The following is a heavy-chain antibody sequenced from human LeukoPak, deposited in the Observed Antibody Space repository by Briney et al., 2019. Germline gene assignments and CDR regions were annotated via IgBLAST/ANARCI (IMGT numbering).Heavy chain of an antibody. D-gene: IGHD2-2*01. CDR1: GFTFSSYS. Sequence: PGGSLRLSCAASGFTFSSYSMNWVRQAPGKGLEWVSSISSSSSYTYYADSVRGRFTISRDNAKNSLYLQMNSLRAEDTAVYYCHCSSTSCFGIWGQGTMVTVSS. CDR3: HCSSTSCFGI. V-gene: IGHV3-21*01. J-gene: IGHJ3*02. CDR2: ISSSSSYT.